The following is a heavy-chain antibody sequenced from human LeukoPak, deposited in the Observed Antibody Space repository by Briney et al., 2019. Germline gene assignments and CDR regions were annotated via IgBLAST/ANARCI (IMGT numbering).Heavy chain of an antibody. Sequence: GGSLRLSCAASGFSVNNKYMTWVRQTPAKGLEWVSVIYSGGGTYYADFVKGRFTISRDDSKNTLFLQMNGLRAEDSAVYYCASAMNFGHFDLWGRGTLVTVSS. V-gene: IGHV3-53*01. CDR1: GFSVNNKY. CDR2: IYSGGGT. D-gene: IGHD2-2*01. J-gene: IGHJ2*01. CDR3: ASAMNFGHFDL.